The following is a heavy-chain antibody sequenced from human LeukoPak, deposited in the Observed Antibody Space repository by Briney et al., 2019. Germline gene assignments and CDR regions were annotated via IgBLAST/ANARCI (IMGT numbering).Heavy chain of an antibody. J-gene: IGHJ4*02. CDR3: AKGDYYDSSGPDY. CDR2: IRYDGSNK. D-gene: IGHD3-22*01. CDR1: GFTFSSYG. Sequence: GGSLRLSCAASGFTFSSYGMHRVRQAPGKGLEWVAFIRYDGSNKYYADSVKGRFTISRDNSKNTLYLQMNSLRAEDTAVYYCAKGDYYDSSGPDYWGQGTLVTVSS. V-gene: IGHV3-30*02.